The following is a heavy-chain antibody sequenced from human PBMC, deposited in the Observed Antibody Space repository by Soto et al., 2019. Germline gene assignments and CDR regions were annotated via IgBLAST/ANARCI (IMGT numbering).Heavy chain of an antibody. CDR3: ARETGIAARPGYFGY. CDR2: IYHSGST. J-gene: IGHJ4*02. D-gene: IGHD6-6*01. Sequence: LSLTCAVSGGSISSGGYSWSWIRQPPGKGLEWIGYIYHSGSTYYNPSLKSRVTISVDRSKNQFSLKLSSVTDAETAVYYCARETGIAARPGYFGYWGRGTLVTVSS. V-gene: IGHV4-30-2*01. CDR1: GGSISSGGYS.